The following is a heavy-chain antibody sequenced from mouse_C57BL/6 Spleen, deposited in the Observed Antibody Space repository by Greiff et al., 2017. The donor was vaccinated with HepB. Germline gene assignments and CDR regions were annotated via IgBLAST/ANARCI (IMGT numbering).Heavy chain of an antibody. Sequence: EVMLVESGGGLVKPGGSLKLSCAASGFTFSDYGMHWVRQAPEKGLEWVAYISSGSSTIYYADTVKGRFTISRDNAKNTLFLQMTSLRSEDTAMYYCARTLYYGSNYFDYWGQGTTLTVSS. D-gene: IGHD1-1*01. J-gene: IGHJ2*01. CDR3: ARTLYYGSNYFDY. CDR1: GFTFSDYG. V-gene: IGHV5-17*01. CDR2: ISSGSSTI.